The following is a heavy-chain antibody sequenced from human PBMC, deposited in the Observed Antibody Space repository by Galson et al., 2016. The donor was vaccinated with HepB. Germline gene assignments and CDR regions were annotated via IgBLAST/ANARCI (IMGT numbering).Heavy chain of an antibody. D-gene: IGHD3-22*01. Sequence: WSWFRQPPGKGLEWIGDIYYSGSTNYNPSLKSRVTISLATSRKQFSLKLSSVTAADTAVYYCATYYYDSRGYYFFDYWGQGILVTVSS. CDR2: IYYSGST. CDR3: ATYYYDSRGYYFFDY. J-gene: IGHJ4*02. V-gene: IGHV4-59*08.